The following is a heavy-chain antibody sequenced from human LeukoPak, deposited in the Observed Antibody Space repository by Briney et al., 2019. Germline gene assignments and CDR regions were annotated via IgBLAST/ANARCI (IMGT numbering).Heavy chain of an antibody. CDR2: INPNSGGT. Sequence: ASVNVSCKASGYTFTGYYMHWVRQAPGQGLEWMGWINPNSGGTNYAQKFQGRVTMTRDTSISTAYMELSRLRSDDTAVYYCAREGDSGSSDFDYWGQGTLVTVSS. V-gene: IGHV1-2*02. CDR1: GYTFTGYY. D-gene: IGHD1-26*01. CDR3: AREGDSGSSDFDY. J-gene: IGHJ4*02.